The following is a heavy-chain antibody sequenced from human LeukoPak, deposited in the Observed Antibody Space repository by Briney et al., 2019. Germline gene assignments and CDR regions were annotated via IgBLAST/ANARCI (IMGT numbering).Heavy chain of an antibody. D-gene: IGHD3-3*01. CDR3: ARVRKGGDFWSGYYDYYYYMDV. CDR2: IKQDGSEK. V-gene: IGHV3-7*01. CDR1: GFTFSSYW. J-gene: IGHJ6*03. Sequence: GGSLRLSCAASGFTFSSYWMSWVRQAPGKGLEWVANIKQDGSEKYYVDSVKGRFTISRDNAKNSLYLQMNSLRAEDTAVYYCARVRKGGDFWSGYYDYYYYMDVWGKGTTVTVSS.